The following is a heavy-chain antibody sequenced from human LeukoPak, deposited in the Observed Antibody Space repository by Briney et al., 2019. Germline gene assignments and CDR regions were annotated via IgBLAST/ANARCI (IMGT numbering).Heavy chain of an antibody. CDR3: ARHGREGDYYYYYMNV. CDR2: LSGSGITS. V-gene: IGHV3-23*01. J-gene: IGHJ6*03. Sequence: GGSLRLSCVASGFTFKDYALSWVRQAPGKGLEWVSSLSGSGITSFYPDSMKGRFTISRDNSKNTLFLQVNSLRAEDTAVYYCARHGREGDYYYYYMNVWGKGTTVTVSS. D-gene: IGHD1-14*01. CDR1: GFTFKDYA.